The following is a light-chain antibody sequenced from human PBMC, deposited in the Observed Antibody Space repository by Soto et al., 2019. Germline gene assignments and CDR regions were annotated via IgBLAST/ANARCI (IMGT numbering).Light chain of an antibody. CDR3: QQRRNWPPLT. J-gene: IGKJ4*01. V-gene: IGKV3-11*01. CDR2: DAS. Sequence: EIVLTQSPVTLSLSPGERATLSCRASQSVSSYLAWYQQRPGQAPRLLIYDASNRAPGIPARFSGSGSGTDFTLTISSLEPEDFAVYYCQQRRNWPPLTFGGGTKVEIK. CDR1: QSVSSY.